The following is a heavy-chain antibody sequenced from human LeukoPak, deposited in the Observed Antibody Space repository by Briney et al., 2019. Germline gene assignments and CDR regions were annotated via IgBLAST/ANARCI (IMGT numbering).Heavy chain of an antibody. Sequence: ASVKVPCKASGYTFTGYYMHWVRQAPGQGLEWMGRINPNSGGTNYAQKFQGRVTMTRDTSISTAYMELSRLRSDDTAVYYCARNLVFAVTKATDYWGQGTLVTVSS. D-gene: IGHD4-17*01. CDR3: ARNLVFAVTKATDY. J-gene: IGHJ4*02. CDR1: GYTFTGYY. CDR2: INPNSGGT. V-gene: IGHV1-2*06.